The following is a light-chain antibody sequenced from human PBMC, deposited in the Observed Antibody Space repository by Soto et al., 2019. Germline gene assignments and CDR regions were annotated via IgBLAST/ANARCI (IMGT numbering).Light chain of an antibody. CDR1: QTIIGY. V-gene: IGKV1-39*01. CDR2: AAS. J-gene: IGKJ1*01. CDR3: QQSYTTPRT. Sequence: DIQMTQSPSSLSASIGDSVTITCRASQTIIGYLNWYQQKPGKAPRLLINAASNLQSGVPSRFRGSGSETDFTLTITSLQPEDFATYYCQQSYTTPRTFGQWTKVDIK.